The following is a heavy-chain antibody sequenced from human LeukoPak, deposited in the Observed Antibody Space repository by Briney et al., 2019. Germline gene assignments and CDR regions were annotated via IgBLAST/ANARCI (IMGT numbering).Heavy chain of an antibody. V-gene: IGHV3-30*18. D-gene: IGHD1-26*01. CDR3: AKVVVGASYFDY. CDR2: ISYDGSNK. CDR1: GFTFSSYG. J-gene: IGHJ4*02. Sequence: TGGSLRLSCAASGFTFSSYGMHWVRQAPGKGLEWVAVISYDGSNKYYADSVKGRFTISRDNSKNTLYLQMNSLRAEDTAVYYCAKVVVGASYFDYWGQGTLVTVSS.